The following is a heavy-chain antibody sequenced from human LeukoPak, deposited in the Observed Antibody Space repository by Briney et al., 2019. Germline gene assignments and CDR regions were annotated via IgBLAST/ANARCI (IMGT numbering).Heavy chain of an antibody. J-gene: IGHJ5*02. D-gene: IGHD3-10*01. V-gene: IGHV4-38-2*02. Sequence: PSETLSLTCTVSGYSISSGYYWGWIRQPPGKGLEWIGSIYHSGSTYYNPSLKSRVTISVDTSKNQFSLKLSSVTAVDTAVYYCARESNYYGSGTGWFDPWGQGTLVTVSS. CDR1: GYSISSGYY. CDR3: ARESNYYGSGTGWFDP. CDR2: IYHSGST.